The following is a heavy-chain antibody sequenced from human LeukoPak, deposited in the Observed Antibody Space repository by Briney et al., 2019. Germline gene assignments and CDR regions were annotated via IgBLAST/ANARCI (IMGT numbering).Heavy chain of an antibody. D-gene: IGHD3-16*01. CDR3: ARVLDLSKRGLDAFDI. CDR1: GGSISSYF. CDR2: VYYSGST. V-gene: IGHV4-59*01. Sequence: SETLSLTCTVSGGSISSYFWSWIRQPPGKGLEWTGYVYYSGSTNYNPSLKSRVTISVDTSKKQFSLKLSSATAADTAVYYCARVLDLSKRGLDAFDIWGQGTMVTVSS. J-gene: IGHJ3*02.